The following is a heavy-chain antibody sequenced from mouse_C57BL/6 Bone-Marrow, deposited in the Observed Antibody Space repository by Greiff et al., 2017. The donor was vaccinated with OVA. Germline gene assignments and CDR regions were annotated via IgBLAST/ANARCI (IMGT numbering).Heavy chain of an antibody. V-gene: IGHV5-4*01. Sequence: EVQGVESGGGLVKPGGSLKLSCAASGFTFSSYAMSWVRQTPEKRLEWVATISDGGSYTYYPDNVKGRFTISRDNAKNNLYLQMSHLKSEDTAMYYCARATTVVAKDFDVWGTGTTVTVSS. CDR3: ARATTVVAKDFDV. J-gene: IGHJ1*03. D-gene: IGHD1-1*01. CDR1: GFTFSSYA. CDR2: ISDGGSYT.